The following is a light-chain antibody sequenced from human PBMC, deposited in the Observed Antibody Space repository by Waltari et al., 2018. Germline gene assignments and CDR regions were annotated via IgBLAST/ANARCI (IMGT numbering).Light chain of an antibody. J-gene: IGLJ3*02. CDR3: AAWDDSLNGWV. V-gene: IGLV1-44*01. CDR1: SSQLGSNT. Sequence: QSVLTQPPSASGTPGQRVTISCSGSSSQLGSNTGNWYQQLPGTAPKLLLYSINQRPSGVPDRFSCSKSGTSASLAISGLQSEDEADYYCAAWDDSLNGWVFGGGTKLTVL. CDR2: SIN.